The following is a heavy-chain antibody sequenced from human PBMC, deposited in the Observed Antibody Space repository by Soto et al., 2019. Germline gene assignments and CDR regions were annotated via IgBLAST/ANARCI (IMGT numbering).Heavy chain of an antibody. D-gene: IGHD5-18*01. CDR3: ERDKAMDLPDA. J-gene: IGHJ4*02. Sequence: QVQLVQSGAEVKKPGASVKVSCKASGYTFTSYAISWVRQAPGQGLEWMGWISAYNGNTKYAQKLQGRVTLTTDKSTSTASMELRSLRSDDAALYYGERDKAMDLPDAWGQGNLVTVSS. CDR2: ISAYNGNT. CDR1: GYTFTSYA. V-gene: IGHV1-18*01.